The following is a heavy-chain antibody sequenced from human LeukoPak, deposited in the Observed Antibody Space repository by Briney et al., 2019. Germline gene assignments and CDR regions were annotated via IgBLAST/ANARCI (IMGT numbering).Heavy chain of an antibody. V-gene: IGHV5-51*01. Sequence: GESLKISCKGSGYSFTSYWIGWVRQMPGKGLEWMGIIYPGDSDTRYSPSFQGQVTISADKSISTAYLQWSSLKASDTAMYYCARPPYSGSYEDAFDIWGQGTMVTVSS. D-gene: IGHD1-26*01. J-gene: IGHJ3*02. CDR1: GYSFTSYW. CDR2: IYPGDSDT. CDR3: ARPPYSGSYEDAFDI.